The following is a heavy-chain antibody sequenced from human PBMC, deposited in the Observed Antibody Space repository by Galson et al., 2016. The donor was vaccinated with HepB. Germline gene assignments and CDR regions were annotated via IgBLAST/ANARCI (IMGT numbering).Heavy chain of an antibody. D-gene: IGHD1-1*01. Sequence: SLRLSCAASGFSFDIYAMSWVRQAPGKGLEWVSSISGGGGDKYYADSVKGRFTISRDNSKNRLYPQMNRLGVEDTAVYYCAKDRTVAPGNVCWFDPWGQGTLVTVSS. V-gene: IGHV3-23*01. CDR1: GFSFDIYA. J-gene: IGHJ5*02. CDR2: ISGGGGDK. CDR3: AKDRTVAPGNVCWFDP.